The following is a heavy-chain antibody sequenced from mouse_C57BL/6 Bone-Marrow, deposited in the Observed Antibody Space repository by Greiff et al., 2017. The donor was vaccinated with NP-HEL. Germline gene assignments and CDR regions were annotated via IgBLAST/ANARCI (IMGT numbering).Heavy chain of an antibody. CDR3: ARDGPFYYGSSHWYFDV. V-gene: IGHV5-4*01. D-gene: IGHD1-1*01. Sequence: EVQVVESGGGLVKPGGSLKLSCAASGFTFSSYAMSWVRQTPEKRLEWVATISDGGSYTYYPDNVKGRFTISRDNAKHNLYLQMSHLKSEDTAMYYCARDGPFYYGSSHWYFDVWGTGTTVTVSS. CDR1: GFTFSSYA. CDR2: ISDGGSYT. J-gene: IGHJ1*03.